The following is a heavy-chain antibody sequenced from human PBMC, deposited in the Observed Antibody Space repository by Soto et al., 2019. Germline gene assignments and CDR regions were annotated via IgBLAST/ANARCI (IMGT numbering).Heavy chain of an antibody. Sequence: ESLKISCKGSGYTFTTFWIAWVRQMPGKGLEWMGIIYPGDSDTRYGPSFQGQVTISADKSINTAYLQWSSLRASDTALYFCARLRKGIITQYYLGFWGQGTPVPVSP. V-gene: IGHV5-51*01. CDR3: ARLRKGIITQYYLGF. CDR2: IYPGDSDT. D-gene: IGHD3-22*01. CDR1: GYTFTTFW. J-gene: IGHJ4*02.